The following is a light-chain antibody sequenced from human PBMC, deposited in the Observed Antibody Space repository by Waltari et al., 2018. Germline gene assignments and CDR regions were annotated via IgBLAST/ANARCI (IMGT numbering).Light chain of an antibody. V-gene: IGKV2-30*01. Sequence: DVGMTQSRLSLPVTLGPQASIYYRSSHSLVYSDGNTYLNCVPQRPGQSPRRLIYKVSNRGSGVPDRFSGSGSGTDFTLKISRVEAEDVGVYYCMQGTHWPRRIPALFGPGTKVDIK. CDR1: HSLVYSDGNTY. CDR2: KVS. J-gene: IGKJ3*01. CDR3: MQGTHWPRRIPAL.